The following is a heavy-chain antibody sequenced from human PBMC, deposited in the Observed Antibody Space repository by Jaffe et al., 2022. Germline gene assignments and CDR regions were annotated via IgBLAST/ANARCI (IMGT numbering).Heavy chain of an antibody. Sequence: QVQLQESGPGLVKPSQTLSLTCTVSGGSISSGSYYWSWIRQPAGKGLEWIGRIYTSGSTNYNPSLKSRVTISVDTSKNQFSLKLSSVTAADTAVYYCAREGLSAGGDYVSDYWGQGTLVTVSS. CDR2: IYTSGST. D-gene: IGHD4-17*01. V-gene: IGHV4-61*02. J-gene: IGHJ4*02. CDR3: AREGLSAGGDYVSDY. CDR1: GGSISSGSYY.